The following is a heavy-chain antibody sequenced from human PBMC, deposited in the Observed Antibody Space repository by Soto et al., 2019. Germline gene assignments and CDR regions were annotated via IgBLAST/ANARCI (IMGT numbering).Heavy chain of an antibody. J-gene: IGHJ3*02. CDR2: MNPNSGNT. CDR3: ASPARNYDFWSGYSFDI. D-gene: IGHD3-3*01. V-gene: IGHV1-8*01. CDR1: GYTFTSYD. Sequence: QVQLVQSGAEVKKPGASVKVSCKASGYTFTSYDINWVRQATGQGLEWMGWMNPNSGNTGYVQKFQGRVTMTRNTSISTAYMELSSLRSEDTAVYYCASPARNYDFWSGYSFDIWGQATMVTVSS.